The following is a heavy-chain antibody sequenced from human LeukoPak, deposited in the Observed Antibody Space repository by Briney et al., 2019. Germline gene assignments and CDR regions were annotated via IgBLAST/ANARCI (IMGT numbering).Heavy chain of an antibody. V-gene: IGHV1-69*05. CDR3: ARAHIHRETGSGGSCPPFDY. CDR1: GGTFSSYA. CDR2: IIPIFGTA. Sequence: ASVKVSCKASGGTFSSYAISWVRQAPGQGLEWMGGIIPIFGTANYAQKFQGRVTITTDESTSTAYMELSSLRSEDTAVYYCARAHIHRETGSGGSCPPFDYWGQGTLVTVSS. D-gene: IGHD2-15*01. J-gene: IGHJ4*02.